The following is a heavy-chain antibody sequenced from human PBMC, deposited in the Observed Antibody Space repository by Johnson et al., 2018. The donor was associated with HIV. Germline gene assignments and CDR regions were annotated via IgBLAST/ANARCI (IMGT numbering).Heavy chain of an antibody. Sequence: VQLVESGGGVVQPGRSLRLSCAASGFTFSNYTIHWVRQAPGKGLEWVAVISYDGSNKYYADSVKGRFTISRDNSKNTLYLQMNSLRAEDTAVYYCARGRWAPPPDAFDIWGQGTMVTVSS. D-gene: IGHD4-23*01. CDR3: ARGRWAPPPDAFDI. CDR2: ISYDGSNK. CDR1: GFTFSNYT. J-gene: IGHJ3*02. V-gene: IGHV3-30-3*01.